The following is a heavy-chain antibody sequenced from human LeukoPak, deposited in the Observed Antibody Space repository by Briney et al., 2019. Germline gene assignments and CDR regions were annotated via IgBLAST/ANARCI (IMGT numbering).Heavy chain of an antibody. Sequence: PGGSLRLSCAASGFTFSNYNMNWVRQAPGKGLEWVSSITSSSTYIYYADSVKGRFTISRDNAKNSLYLQMNSLRAEDTAVYYCATWAGAAADFSGPFDDWGQGTLVTVSS. CDR2: ITSSSTYI. J-gene: IGHJ5*02. V-gene: IGHV3-21*01. D-gene: IGHD6-13*01. CDR1: GFTFSNYN. CDR3: ATWAGAAADFSGPFDD.